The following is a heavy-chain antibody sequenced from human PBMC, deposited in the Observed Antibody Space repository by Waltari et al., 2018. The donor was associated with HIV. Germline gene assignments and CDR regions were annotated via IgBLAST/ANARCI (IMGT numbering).Heavy chain of an antibody. CDR3: ARDDYINYWTTSANWFDP. CDR1: GFVFSHSA. Sequence: QLLQSGGRLVQPGGSWRLSCAASGFVFSHSALLRVRQAPGRGLEWVAAISNGGYRTYYADAVKGRFAISRDPSNNTVSLQMNNLRVEDTAFYYCARDDYINYWTTSANWFDPWGQGTLVTVSP. V-gene: IGHV3-23*01. D-gene: IGHD4-4*01. J-gene: IGHJ5*02. CDR2: ISNGGYRT.